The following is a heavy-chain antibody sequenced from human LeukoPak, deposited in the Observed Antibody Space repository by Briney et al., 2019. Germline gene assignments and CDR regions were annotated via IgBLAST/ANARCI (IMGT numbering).Heavy chain of an antibody. CDR3: ARAHYSNYAGLRDPNPY. Sequence: GGSLRLSCAASGFTFSDYCMSWIRQAPGKGLEWVSYISSSGSTIYYADSVKGRFTISRDNAKNSLYLQMNSLRAEDTAVYYCARAHYSNYAGLRDPNPYWGQGTLVTVSS. CDR2: ISSSGSTI. J-gene: IGHJ4*02. CDR1: GFTFSDYC. D-gene: IGHD4-11*01. V-gene: IGHV3-11*04.